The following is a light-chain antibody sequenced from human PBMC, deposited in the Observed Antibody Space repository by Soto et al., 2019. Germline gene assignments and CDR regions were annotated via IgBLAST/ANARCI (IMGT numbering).Light chain of an antibody. CDR1: SSNIGSNS. Sequence: QSVLTQPPSASGTPGQRVTISCSGSSSNIGSNSVNWYQQLPGTAPKLLMYSSNQRPSGVPDRFSGSNSGTSAALAISGLQSEDEADYYCAAWDDSRNGVVFGGGTKLTVL. CDR3: AAWDDSRNGVV. V-gene: IGLV1-44*01. J-gene: IGLJ2*01. CDR2: SSN.